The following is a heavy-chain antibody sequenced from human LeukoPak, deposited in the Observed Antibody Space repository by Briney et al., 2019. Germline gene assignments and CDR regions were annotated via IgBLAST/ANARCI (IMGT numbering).Heavy chain of an antibody. D-gene: IGHD6-13*01. CDR1: GFAFSSHY. J-gene: IGHJ5*02. Sequence: GSLRLSCSASGFAFSSHYMTWVRQAPGKGLEWVATIKQSGSETYYVDSVKGRFTISRDDAKSSLYLQMNSLGVDDTAVYYCTRGQQMVLWFDPWGQGTLVAVSS. CDR3: TRGQQMVLWFDP. CDR2: IKQSGSET. V-gene: IGHV3-7*01.